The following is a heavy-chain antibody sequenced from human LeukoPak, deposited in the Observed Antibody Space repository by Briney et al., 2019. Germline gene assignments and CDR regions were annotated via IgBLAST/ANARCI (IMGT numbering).Heavy chain of an antibody. J-gene: IGHJ4*02. V-gene: IGHV4-59*01. Sequence: SETLSLTCTVSGGPNNSYYGSCMRQPPGKALVGIGYIYYSGSTNYNPSLKSRVTMSLHTSKNQFSLQLSSVTAADTALYYCARAVISFGAAVAKGFDCWGQGTLVTVCS. CDR1: GGPNNSYY. D-gene: IGHD3-16*01. CDR3: ARAVISFGAAVAKGFDC. CDR2: IYYSGST.